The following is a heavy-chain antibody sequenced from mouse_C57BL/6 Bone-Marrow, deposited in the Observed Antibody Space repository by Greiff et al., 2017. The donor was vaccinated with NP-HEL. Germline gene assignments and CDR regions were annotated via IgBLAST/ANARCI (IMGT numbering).Heavy chain of an antibody. CDR2: IDPANGNT. V-gene: IGHV14-3*01. CDR3: ALDYYGSTVIYYDARDY. CDR1: GFNIKNTY. Sequence: EVQLQQSVAELVRPGASVKLSCTASGFNIKNTYMHWVKQRPEQGLEWIGRIDPANGNTKYAPKFQGKATITADTSSNTAYLQLSSLTSEDTAIYYCALDYYGSTVIYYDARDYWGQGTSVTVSS. D-gene: IGHD1-1*01. J-gene: IGHJ4*01.